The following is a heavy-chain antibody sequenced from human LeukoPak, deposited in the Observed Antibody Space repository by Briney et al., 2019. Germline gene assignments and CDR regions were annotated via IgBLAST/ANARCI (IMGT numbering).Heavy chain of an antibody. D-gene: IGHD4-23*01. CDR3: AKDPYGGNSPLYFDY. V-gene: IGHV3-30*18. CDR2: ISSDGSKK. Sequence: GRSLRLSCAASGFTFNTYGMHWVRQAPGKGLEWVALISSDGSKKYYADSVKGRFTISRDSSKNTPYLQMNSLRPEDTAVFYCAKDPYGGNSPLYFDYWGQGTLVTVSS. CDR1: GFTFNTYG. J-gene: IGHJ4*02.